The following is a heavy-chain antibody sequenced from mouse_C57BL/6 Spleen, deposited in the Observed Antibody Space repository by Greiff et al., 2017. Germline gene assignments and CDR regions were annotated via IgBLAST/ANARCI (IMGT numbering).Heavy chain of an antibody. CDR2: INPGSGGT. D-gene: IGHD1-1*01. CDR1: GYAFTNYL. J-gene: IGHJ4*01. Sequence: VQLQQSGAELVRPGTSVTVSCKASGYAFTNYLIEWVKQRPGQGLEWIGVINPGSGGTNYNEKFKGKATLTADKSSSTAYMQLSSLTSEDSAVYFCARADYCGSSYGYAMDYWGQGTSVTVAS. CDR3: ARADYCGSSYGYAMDY. V-gene: IGHV1-54*01.